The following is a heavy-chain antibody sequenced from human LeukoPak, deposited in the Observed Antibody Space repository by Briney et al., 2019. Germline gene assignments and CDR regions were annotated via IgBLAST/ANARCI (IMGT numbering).Heavy chain of an antibody. Sequence: SQTLSLTCAISGDGVSSNSAAWNWIRQSPSRGLEWLGRTYYRSKWYNDYAVSVKSRITINPDTSKNQFSLQLNSVTPEDTAVYYCARDRATEYSSGWYNGMDVWGQGTTVTVSS. CDR3: ARDRATEYSSGWYNGMDV. CDR2: TYYRSKWYN. D-gene: IGHD6-19*01. CDR1: GDGVSSNSAA. V-gene: IGHV6-1*01. J-gene: IGHJ6*02.